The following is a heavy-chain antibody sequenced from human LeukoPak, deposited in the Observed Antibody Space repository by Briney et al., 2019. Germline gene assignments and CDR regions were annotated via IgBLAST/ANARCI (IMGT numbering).Heavy chain of an antibody. Sequence: GGSLRLSCAASGFTFSSYGMHWVRQAPGKGLEWVAVIWYDGSNKYYADSVKGRFTISRDNAKNSLYLQMNSLRAEDTAVYYCASGKLVRWEWGQGTLVTVSS. CDR3: ASGKLVRWE. CDR2: IWYDGSNK. D-gene: IGHD6-13*01. V-gene: IGHV3-33*03. CDR1: GFTFSSYG. J-gene: IGHJ4*02.